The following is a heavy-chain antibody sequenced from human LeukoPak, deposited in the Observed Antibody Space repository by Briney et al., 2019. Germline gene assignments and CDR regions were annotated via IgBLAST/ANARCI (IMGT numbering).Heavy chain of an antibody. J-gene: IGHJ4*02. CDR2: ISSSSYI. D-gene: IGHD2-21*01. CDR3: ASADIVVVISNFDY. CDR1: GFTFSSYS. Sequence: PGGSLRLSCAASGFTFSSYSMNWVRQAPGKGLEWVSSISSSSYIYYADSVKGRFTISRDNAKNSLYLQMNSLRAEDTAVYYCASADIVVVISNFDYWGQGTLVTVSS. V-gene: IGHV3-21*01.